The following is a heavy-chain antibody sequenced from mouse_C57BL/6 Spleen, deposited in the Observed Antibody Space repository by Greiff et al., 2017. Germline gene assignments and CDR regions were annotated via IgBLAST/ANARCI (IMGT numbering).Heavy chain of an antibody. Sequence: EVQLVESGGGLVKPGGSLKLSCAASGFTFSDYGMHWVRQAPEKGLEWVAYISSGSSTIYYADTVKGRFTISRDNAKNTLFLQMTSLRSEDTAMYYCARGRITTVVARTYYAMDYWGQGTSVTVSS. CDR1: GFTFSDYG. J-gene: IGHJ4*01. CDR2: ISSGSSTI. V-gene: IGHV5-17*01. D-gene: IGHD1-1*01. CDR3: ARGRITTVVARTYYAMDY.